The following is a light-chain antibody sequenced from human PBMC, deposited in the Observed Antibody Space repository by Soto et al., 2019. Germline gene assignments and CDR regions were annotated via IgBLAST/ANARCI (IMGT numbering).Light chain of an antibody. CDR1: QSVSSSY. V-gene: IGKV3-20*01. CDR3: QQYGSSPRFT. CDR2: GAS. Sequence: EIVLTQSPGTLSLSPGERATLSCRASQSVSSSYLAWYQQKPGQAPRLLIYGASSRATGIPDRFSGSGSGTDFPLTISILEPEDFAEYYCQQYGSSPRFTFGPGTKVHIK. J-gene: IGKJ3*01.